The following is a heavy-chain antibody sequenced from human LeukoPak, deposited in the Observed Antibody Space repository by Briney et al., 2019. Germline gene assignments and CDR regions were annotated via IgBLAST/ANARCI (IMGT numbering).Heavy chain of an antibody. CDR3: ARARIDY. CDR1: GFTFSSYW. CDR2: IKDDGSEK. Sequence: GGPLRPSCVGSGFTFSSYWMTWVRQAPGEGLECVAKIKDDGSEKYSVDSVKGRFTISRDNAKNLLYLQMSSLRAEDTAVYYCARARIDYWGQGTLVTVSS. D-gene: IGHD1-14*01. V-gene: IGHV3-7*04. J-gene: IGHJ4*02.